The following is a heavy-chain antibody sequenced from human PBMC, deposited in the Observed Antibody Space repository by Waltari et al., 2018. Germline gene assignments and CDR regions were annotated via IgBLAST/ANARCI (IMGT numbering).Heavy chain of an antibody. CDR1: GGSFSGYY. CDR2: INHSGST. Sequence: QVQLQQWGAGLLKPSETLSLTCAVYGGSFSGYYWRWIRQPPGKGLEWIGEINHSGSTNYNPSLKSRVTISVDTSKNQFSLKLSSVTAADTAVYYCARTLAAAGHDAFDIWGQGTMVTVSS. CDR3: ARTLAAAGHDAFDI. V-gene: IGHV4-34*01. J-gene: IGHJ3*02. D-gene: IGHD6-13*01.